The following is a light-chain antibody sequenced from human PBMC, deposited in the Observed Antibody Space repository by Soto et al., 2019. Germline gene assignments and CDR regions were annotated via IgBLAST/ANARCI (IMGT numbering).Light chain of an antibody. V-gene: IGLV2-23*03. Sequence: QSVLTQPASVSGSPGQSITISCTGTSSDVGSYNLVSWYQQHPGKAPKVMIYEGSKRPSGVSNRFSGSKSGNTASLSISGLQAEDEPDYYCCSYAGSRTLDVVFGGGTKLTVL. CDR3: CSYAGSRTLDVV. CDR1: SSDVGSYNL. CDR2: EGS. J-gene: IGLJ2*01.